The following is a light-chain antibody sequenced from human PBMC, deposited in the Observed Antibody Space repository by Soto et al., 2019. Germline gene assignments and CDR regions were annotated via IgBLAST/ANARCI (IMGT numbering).Light chain of an antibody. CDR2: GAS. J-gene: IGKJ1*01. Sequence: VFPRWRGKLPRSTWEEATLSCRASQSVSNNYLAWYQQKPGQAPRLLIYGASNRATGIPDRFSGSGSGTDFTLTISRLEPEDFAVYYCQQYGSSGTFGQGTKVDIK. CDR1: QSVSNNY. V-gene: IGKV3-20*01. CDR3: QQYGSSGT.